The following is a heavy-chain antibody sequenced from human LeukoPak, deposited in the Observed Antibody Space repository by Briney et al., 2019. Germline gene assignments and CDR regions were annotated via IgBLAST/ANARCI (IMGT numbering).Heavy chain of an antibody. J-gene: IGHJ4*02. CDR1: GYTFSGHY. Sequence: ASVKVSCKASGYTFSGHYMHWVRQAPGQGLEWLGWINPITGDTKYAQKFQGSVTMTRDTSISTVYMELSGLTSDDTAIYYCARYFAVPDGGGFDYWGQGTLVTVSS. CDR3: ARYFAVPDGGGFDY. V-gene: IGHV1-2*02. CDR2: INPITGDT. D-gene: IGHD3-3*01.